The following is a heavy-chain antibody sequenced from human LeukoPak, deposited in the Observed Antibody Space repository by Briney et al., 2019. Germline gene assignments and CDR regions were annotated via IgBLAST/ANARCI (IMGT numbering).Heavy chain of an antibody. J-gene: IGHJ5*02. D-gene: IGHD1-26*01. Sequence: GGSLRLSCVASGFTFSSYSMNWVRQAPGKGLKWVSSISSSSSYIYYADSVKGRFTISRDNAKNSLYLQMNSLRAEDTAVYYCARGANDDNNWFDPWGQGTLVTVSS. CDR2: ISSSSSYI. V-gene: IGHV3-21*01. CDR1: GFTFSSYS. CDR3: ARGANDDNNWFDP.